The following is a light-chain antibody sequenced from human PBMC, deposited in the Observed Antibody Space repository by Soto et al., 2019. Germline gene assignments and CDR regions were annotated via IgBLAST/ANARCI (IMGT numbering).Light chain of an antibody. CDR2: DAS. CDR3: EHRSNTPGS. CDR1: HDISTY. Sequence: SLSPYSLSASTGARVNITYRDRHDISTYLAWYQQRPGKAPRLMIYDASTLQTGIPARFSGSGSGTEFALAISSREPDDFAVHYCEHRSNTPGSVGAGTKVDIK. V-gene: IGKV1-9*01. J-gene: IGKJ3*01.